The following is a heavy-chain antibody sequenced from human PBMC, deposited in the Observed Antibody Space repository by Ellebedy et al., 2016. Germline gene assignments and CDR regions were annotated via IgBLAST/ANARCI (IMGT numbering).Heavy chain of an antibody. CDR2: IYHSGST. CDR1: GYSISSGYY. CDR3: ARAGAAAHDAFDI. J-gene: IGHJ3*02. V-gene: IGHV4-38-2*02. Sequence: SETLSLXXTVSGYSISSGYYWGWIRQPPGKGLEWIGSIYHSGSTYYNPSLKSRVTISVDTSKNQFSLKLSSVTAADTAVYYCARAGAAAHDAFDIWGQGTMVTVSS. D-gene: IGHD6-13*01.